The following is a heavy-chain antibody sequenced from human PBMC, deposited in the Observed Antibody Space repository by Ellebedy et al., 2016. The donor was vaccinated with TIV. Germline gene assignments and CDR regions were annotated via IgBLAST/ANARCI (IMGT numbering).Heavy chain of an antibody. CDR3: ARESITIFGVVMNA. CDR1: GGSFSSYY. D-gene: IGHD3-3*01. Sequence: MPSETLSLTCAVYGGSFSSYYWSWNRQPPGKGLEWIGYIYYSGSTNYNPSLKSRVTISVDTSKNQFSLKLSSVTAADTAVYYCARESITIFGVVMNAWGQGTLVTVSS. J-gene: IGHJ5*02. V-gene: IGHV4-59*12. CDR2: IYYSGST.